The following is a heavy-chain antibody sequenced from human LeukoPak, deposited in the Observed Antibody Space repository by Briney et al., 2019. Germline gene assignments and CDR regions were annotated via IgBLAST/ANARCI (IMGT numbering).Heavy chain of an antibody. J-gene: IGHJ4*02. Sequence: GGSLRLSCAASGFTFSSYSMDWVRQAPGKGLEWVSYISSSSSTIYYADSVKGRFTISRDNAKNSLYLQMNSLRAEDTAVYYCARETSGGYSYYLDFWGQGTLVTVSS. CDR3: ARETSGGYSYYLDF. D-gene: IGHD5-18*01. V-gene: IGHV3-48*01. CDR2: ISSSSSTI. CDR1: GFTFSSYS.